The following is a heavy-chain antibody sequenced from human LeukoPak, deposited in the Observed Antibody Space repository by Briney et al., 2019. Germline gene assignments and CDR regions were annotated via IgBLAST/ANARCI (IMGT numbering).Heavy chain of an antibody. D-gene: IGHD3-10*01. J-gene: IGHJ4*02. CDR1: GFTFSTYS. CDR2: ISSSSRTI. CDR3: ARRSSPDYYNSGTNYLFDY. V-gene: IGHV3-48*01. Sequence: GGSLRLSCAVSGFTFSTYSMSWVRQCPGKGLEWVSYISSSSRTIYYADSVKVRFTISRDNAKNSVSLQMNSLRAEDTAVYYCARRSSPDYYNSGTNYLFDYWGQGTLVTVSS.